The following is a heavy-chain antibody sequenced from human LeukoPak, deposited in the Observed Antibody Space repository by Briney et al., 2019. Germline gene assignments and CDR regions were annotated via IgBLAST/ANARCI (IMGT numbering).Heavy chain of an antibody. CDR3: AGPTTGYSYGYLAFDI. CDR2: IYPGDSDT. CDR1: GYSFTSYW. J-gene: IGHJ3*02. Sequence: GESLKISCKGSGYSFTSYWIGWVRQMPGKGLEWMGIIYPGDSDTSYSPSFQGQVTISADKSISTAYLQWSSLKASDTAMYYCAGPTTGYSYGYLAFDIWGQGTMVTVSS. V-gene: IGHV5-51*01. D-gene: IGHD5-18*01.